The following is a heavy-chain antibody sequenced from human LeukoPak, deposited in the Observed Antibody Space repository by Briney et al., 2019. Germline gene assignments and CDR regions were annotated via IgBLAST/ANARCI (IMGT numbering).Heavy chain of an antibody. J-gene: IGHJ4*02. V-gene: IGHV3-21*01. Sequence: GGSLRLSCAASGFTFSSYSMNWVRPAPGKGLEWVSSISSSSSYIYYADSVKGRFTISRDKAKNSLYLQMNSLRAEDTAVYYCARDRLFPGYSSGWVPDYWGQGTLVTVSS. CDR3: ARDRLFPGYSSGWVPDY. D-gene: IGHD6-19*01. CDR2: ISSSSSYI. CDR1: GFTFSSYS.